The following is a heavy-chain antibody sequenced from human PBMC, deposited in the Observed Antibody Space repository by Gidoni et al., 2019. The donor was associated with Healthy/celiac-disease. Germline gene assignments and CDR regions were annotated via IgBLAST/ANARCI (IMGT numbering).Heavy chain of an antibody. CDR2: INAGNGNT. CDR1: GYTFTRYA. V-gene: IGHV1-3*01. D-gene: IGHD2-15*01. Sequence: QVQLVQSGDEVKKPGASVKVSCKASGYTFTRYAMHWVRPAPGQRLEWMVWINAGNGNTKYSQKSQGRVTITRDTSASTAYMELISLRSEDTAVYYCARDQGRLNYIDDAFDIWGQGTMVTVSS. J-gene: IGHJ3*02. CDR3: ARDQGRLNYIDDAFDI.